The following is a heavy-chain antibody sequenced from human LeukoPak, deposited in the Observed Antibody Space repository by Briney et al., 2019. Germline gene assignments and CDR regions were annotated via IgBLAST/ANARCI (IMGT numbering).Heavy chain of an antibody. V-gene: IGHV3-21*01. J-gene: IGHJ4*02. CDR2: ISSSSSYI. Sequence: GGSLRLSCVASGFIFSSYSMNWVRQAPGKGLEWISSISSSSSYIFYADSMKGRITTSRDNAKNSLYLQLNSLRAEDTAVYYCARDQKVGATADFDYWGQGTLVTVSS. D-gene: IGHD1-26*01. CDR1: GFIFSSYS. CDR3: ARDQKVGATADFDY.